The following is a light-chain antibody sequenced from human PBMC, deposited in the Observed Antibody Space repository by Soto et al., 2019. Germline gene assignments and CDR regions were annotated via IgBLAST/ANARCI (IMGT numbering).Light chain of an antibody. CDR3: MQALQTPYT. Sequence: DIVMTQSPLSLPVTPGEPASISCWSSQSLLHSNGCNYLDWYLQKPGQSPQLLIYLGSNRASGVPDRFSGSGSGTDFTLKISRVEAEDVGVYYCMQALQTPYTFGQGTKLEIK. CDR2: LGS. V-gene: IGKV2-28*01. J-gene: IGKJ2*01. CDR1: QSLLHSNGCNY.